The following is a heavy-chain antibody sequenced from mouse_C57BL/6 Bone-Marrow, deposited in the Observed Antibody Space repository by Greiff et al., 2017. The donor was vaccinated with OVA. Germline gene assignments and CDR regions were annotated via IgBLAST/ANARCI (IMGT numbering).Heavy chain of an antibody. Sequence: QVQLQQSGAELVRPGASVTLSCKASGYTFTDYDMHWVKQTPVHGLEWIGAIDPETGGTAYNQKFKGKAILTADKSSSTAYMELRSLTSEDSAVYYCTRWSITTVVGYWYFDVWGTGTTVTVSS. CDR3: TRWSITTVVGYWYFDV. D-gene: IGHD1-1*01. V-gene: IGHV1-15*01. CDR1: GYTFTDYD. CDR2: IDPETGGT. J-gene: IGHJ1*03.